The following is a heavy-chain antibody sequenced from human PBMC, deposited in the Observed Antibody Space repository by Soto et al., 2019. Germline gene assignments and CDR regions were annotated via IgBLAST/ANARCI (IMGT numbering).Heavy chain of an antibody. J-gene: IGHJ5*02. CDR2: INMDGTKT. D-gene: IGHD3-22*01. CDR3: ARDYYYDSRSSAVNWFDP. Sequence: GGSLRLSCVASEFTFSKYWMHWVRQAPGKGLVWVSRINMDGTKTAYADSVKGRFTVSRDNANNTLYLQMNSLGVEDTAVYYCARDYYYDSRSSAVNWFDPWGQGTLVTVSS. CDR1: EFTFSKYW. V-gene: IGHV3-74*01.